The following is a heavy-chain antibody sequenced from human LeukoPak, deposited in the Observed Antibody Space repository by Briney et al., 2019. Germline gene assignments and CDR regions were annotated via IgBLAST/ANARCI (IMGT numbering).Heavy chain of an antibody. CDR3: ARGSNDYPYYFDY. Sequence: SVKVSCKASGDTFSSYSINWVRQAPGQGLEWVGGIIPIFGTINYAQKFQGRVTITTDGSTRSAYMELSSPESKDTAVYYCARGSNDYPYYFDYWGQGTLVTVSS. CDR1: GDTFSSYS. CDR2: IIPIFGTI. J-gene: IGHJ4*02. V-gene: IGHV1-69*05. D-gene: IGHD3-22*01.